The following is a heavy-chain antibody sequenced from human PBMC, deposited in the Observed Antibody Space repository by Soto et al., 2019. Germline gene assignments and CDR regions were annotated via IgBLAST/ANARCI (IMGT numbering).Heavy chain of an antibody. CDR2: IKQDESEK. CDR1: GFTFSDSW. CDR3: VRGGSNYAS. D-gene: IGHD4-4*01. V-gene: IGHV3-7*01. Sequence: EVQLVESGGGLVQPGGSLRLSCTASGFTFSDSWMTWVRQAPGKGLEWVARIKQDESEKKYADSVKGRFSISRDNAKNSMYLQMDSLRGDDTAVYYCVRGGSNYASWGQGTLVTVSS. J-gene: IGHJ5*02.